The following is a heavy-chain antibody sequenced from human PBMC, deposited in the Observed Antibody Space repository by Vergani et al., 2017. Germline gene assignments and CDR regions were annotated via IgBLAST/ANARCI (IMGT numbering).Heavy chain of an antibody. D-gene: IGHD3-16*02. V-gene: IGHV3-9*01. CDR1: GFTFDDYA. Sequence: EVQLVESGGGLVQPGRSLRLSCAASGFTFDDYAMHWVRQAPGKGLEWVSGISWNSGSIGYADSVKGRFTISRDNAKNSLYLQMNSLRAEDTALYYCARGFGVWGSYRSKGAYYYGMDVWGQGTTVTVSS. J-gene: IGHJ6*02. CDR3: ARGFGVWGSYRSKGAYYYGMDV. CDR2: ISWNSGSI.